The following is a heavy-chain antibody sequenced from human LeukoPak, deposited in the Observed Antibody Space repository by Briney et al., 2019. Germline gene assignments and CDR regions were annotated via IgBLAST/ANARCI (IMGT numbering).Heavy chain of an antibody. CDR1: GGPINTDNY. CDR2: IYYSGGT. V-gene: IGHV4-30-4*01. CDR3: ARDGDGYYPHFDN. Sequence: PSQTLSLTCTVPGGPINTDNYWSWIRQTPGKGLEWIGHIYYSGGTFYSPSLKSRLTISIDTSKHQFSLKLTSVTAADTAVYYFARDGDGYYPHFDNWGQGTLVPVSS. J-gene: IGHJ4*02. D-gene: IGHD3-22*01.